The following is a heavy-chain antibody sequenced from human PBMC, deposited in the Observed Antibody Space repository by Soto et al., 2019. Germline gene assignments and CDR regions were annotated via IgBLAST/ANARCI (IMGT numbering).Heavy chain of an antibody. J-gene: IGHJ4*02. V-gene: IGHV1-69*06. CDR2: IIPALGTA. D-gene: IGHD1-26*01. CDR3: ASTPRGLAGALPY. CDR1: GVTFTSYA. Sequence: QVQLVQSGAEMKKPGSSVNVSCKASGVTFTSYAISWVRQAPGQGLEWMGRIIPALGTAYYAQKFQDRVTITADKSTSTAYMELNSLRSEDTALYYCASTPRGLAGALPYWGQGSLVTVSS.